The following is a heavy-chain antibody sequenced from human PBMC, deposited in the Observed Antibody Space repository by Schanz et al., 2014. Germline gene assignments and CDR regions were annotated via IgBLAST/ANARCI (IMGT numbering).Heavy chain of an antibody. D-gene: IGHD5-12*01. Sequence: EVQVVESGGGLVQPGGSLRLSCAASGFTFTTYAMTWVRQAPGKGLEWVSYISRDGTTSYYADSVKGRFTISRDNAKNSLYLEMTSLRGEDTAVYYCAKGFGGYDLVLDYWGQGTLVTVSS. CDR1: GFTFTTYA. CDR3: AKGFGGYDLVLDY. J-gene: IGHJ4*02. CDR2: ISRDGTTS. V-gene: IGHV3-48*04.